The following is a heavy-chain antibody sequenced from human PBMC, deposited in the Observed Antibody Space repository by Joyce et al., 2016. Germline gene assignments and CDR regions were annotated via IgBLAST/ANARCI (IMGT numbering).Heavy chain of an antibody. D-gene: IGHD7-27*01. CDR3: ARGPRSNWGLVWFDP. CDR2: INHSGST. Sequence: QVQLQQWGAGLLKPSETLSLTCAVYGGSFSGYYWSWIRQPPGKGLEWIGEINHSGSTNNNPSLKRRVTISVDTSKNQFSLKLSSVTAADTAVYYCARGPRSNWGLVWFDPWGQGTLVTVSS. V-gene: IGHV4-34*01. CDR1: GGSFSGYY. J-gene: IGHJ5*02.